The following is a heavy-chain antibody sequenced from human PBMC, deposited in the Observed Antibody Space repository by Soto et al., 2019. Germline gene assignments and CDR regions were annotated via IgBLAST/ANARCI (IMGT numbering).Heavy chain of an antibody. D-gene: IGHD2-2*02. CDR2: ISAYNGNT. J-gene: IGHJ6*02. CDR1: GYTFTSYC. Sequence: ASVKLSCKASGYTFTSYCMSWVRQAPGQGLECMGWISAYNGNTNYAQKLQGRVTMTTDTSTSTAYMELRSLRSDDTAVYYCARDQGIKIVVVPAAIIFGVYGMDVWGQGTTVTVSS. V-gene: IGHV1-18*01. CDR3: ARDQGIKIVVVPAAIIFGVYGMDV.